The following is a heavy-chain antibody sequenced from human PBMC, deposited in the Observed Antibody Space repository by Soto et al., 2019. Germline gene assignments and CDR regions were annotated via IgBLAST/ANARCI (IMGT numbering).Heavy chain of an antibody. CDR1: GFTFSNYA. Sequence: EVQLLESGGGLVQPGGSLRLSCAASGFTFSNYAVTWVRQAPGKGLEWVSTISGSGGSTYYADSVKGRFTISRDNSKNTLYLQMNRRRAEDTAVYYCAKDQGSSWYEIDYWGQGTLVTVSS. CDR3: AKDQGSSWYEIDY. D-gene: IGHD6-13*01. J-gene: IGHJ4*02. V-gene: IGHV3-23*01. CDR2: ISGSGGST.